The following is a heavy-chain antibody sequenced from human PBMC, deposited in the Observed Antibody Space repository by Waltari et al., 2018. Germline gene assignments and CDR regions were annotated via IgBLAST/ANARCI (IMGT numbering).Heavy chain of an antibody. CDR2: IYHSGST. D-gene: IGHD4-4*01. Sequence: QVQLQESGPGLVKPSETLSLTCAVSGYSISSGYYWGWIRQPPGKGLEWIGSIYHSGSTYYNPSLKSRVTISVDTSKNQFSLKLSSVTAADTAVYYCARTKYSNYVLFDYWGQGTLVTVSS. V-gene: IGHV4-38-2*01. CDR1: GYSISSGYY. CDR3: ARTKYSNYVLFDY. J-gene: IGHJ4*02.